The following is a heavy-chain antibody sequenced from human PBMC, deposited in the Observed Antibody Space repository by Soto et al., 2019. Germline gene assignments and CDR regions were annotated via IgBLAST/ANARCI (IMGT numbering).Heavy chain of an antibody. CDR2: INHSGST. CDR1: GGSFSGYY. Sequence: PSETLSLTCAVYGGSFSGYYWSWIRQPPGKGLEWIGEINHSGSTNYNPSLKSRVTISVDTSKNQFSLKLSSVTAADTAVYYCARRAAYYYGSGSYHSYWGQGTLVTVSS. CDR3: ARRAAYYYGSGSYHSY. D-gene: IGHD3-10*01. J-gene: IGHJ4*02. V-gene: IGHV4-34*01.